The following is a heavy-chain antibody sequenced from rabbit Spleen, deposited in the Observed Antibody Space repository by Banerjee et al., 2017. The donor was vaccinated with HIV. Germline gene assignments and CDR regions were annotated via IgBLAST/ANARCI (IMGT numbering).Heavy chain of an antibody. J-gene: IGHJ4*01. V-gene: IGHV1S7*01. CDR3: VRDSWYFKL. CDR2: IDPVFGTT. Sequence: QLKESGGGLVQPGGSLKLSCKASGFTISSSYWMNWVRQAPGKGLEWIGYIDPVFGTTYYASWVNGRFTISSHNGQNTLYLQLNSLTAADTATYFCVRDSWYFKLWGPGTLVTVS. CDR1: GFTISSSY. D-gene: IGHD4-2*01.